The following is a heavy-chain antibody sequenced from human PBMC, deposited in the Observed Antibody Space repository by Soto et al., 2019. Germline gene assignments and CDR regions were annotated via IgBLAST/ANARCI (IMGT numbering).Heavy chain of an antibody. CDR1: GYTFTSYG. CDR2: ISAYNGNT. V-gene: IGHV1-18*01. CDR3: ARPLLGFSGGYYYYYMDV. Sequence: ASVKVSCKASGYTFTSYGISWVRQAPGQELERMGWISAYNGNTNYAQKLQGRVTMTTDTSTSTAYMELRSLRSDDTAVYYCARPLLGFSGGYYYYYMDVWGKGTTVTVSS. J-gene: IGHJ6*03. D-gene: IGHD3-10*01.